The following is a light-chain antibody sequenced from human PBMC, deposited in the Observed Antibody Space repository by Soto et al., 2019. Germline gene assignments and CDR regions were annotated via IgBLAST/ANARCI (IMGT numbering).Light chain of an antibody. CDR3: MQQTQFPYT. J-gene: IGKJ4*01. CDR1: QSLVHSDGDSD. Sequence: DVVMTQTQLSSPVTLGQPASISCRSSQSLVHSDGDSDLNGLQQRPVLPPSLLIYKISKRFSGVPDRFTGSGAGTDFTLKISWVAAEDVGTYYCMQQTQFPYTFGGGTKVDIK. V-gene: IGKV2-24*01. CDR2: KIS.